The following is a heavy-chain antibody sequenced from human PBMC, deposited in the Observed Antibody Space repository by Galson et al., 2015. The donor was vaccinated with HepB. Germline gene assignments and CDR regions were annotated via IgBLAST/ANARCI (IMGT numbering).Heavy chain of an antibody. CDR3: ARSSISRFDP. CDR1: GGPMSGYY. D-gene: IGHD3-3*02. V-gene: IGHV4-59*08. CDR2: LYSSGIT. J-gene: IGHJ5*02. Sequence: ETLSLTCTVSGGPMSGYYRSWIRQPPGKGLEWIGHLYSSGITDYNPSLKSRVTISEDTSRNEFSLKVTSVTGEDTAVYYCARSSISRFDPWGPGTLVTVSS.